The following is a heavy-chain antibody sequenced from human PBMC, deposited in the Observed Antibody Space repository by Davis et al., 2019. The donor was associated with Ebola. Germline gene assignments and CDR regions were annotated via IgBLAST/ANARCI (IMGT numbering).Heavy chain of an antibody. J-gene: IGHJ4*02. Sequence: GESLKISCAASGFTFSSYWMHWVRQAPGKGLVWVSRINSDGSSTSYADSVKGRFTISRDHGKNSLYLQMNSLRVEDTAVYYCARDRGYELSPLEYWGQGTLVTVSS. V-gene: IGHV3-74*01. CDR3: ARDRGYELSPLEY. CDR1: GFTFSSYW. D-gene: IGHD5-12*01. CDR2: INSDGSST.